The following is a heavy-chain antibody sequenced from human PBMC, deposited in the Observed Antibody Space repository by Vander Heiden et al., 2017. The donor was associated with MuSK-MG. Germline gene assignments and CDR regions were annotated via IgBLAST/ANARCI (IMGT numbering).Heavy chain of an antibody. Sequence: QVQLVQSGAEVKKPGSSVKVSCKASGGTFSSYAISWVRQAPGQGLEWMGGIIPIFGTANYAQKFQGRVTITADESTSTAYMELSSLRSEDTAVYYCARQTNSSTSCCSYYYYYMDVWGKGTTVTVSS. D-gene: IGHD2-2*01. CDR2: IIPIFGTA. J-gene: IGHJ6*03. V-gene: IGHV1-69*01. CDR3: ARQTNSSTSCCSYYYYYMDV. CDR1: GGTFSSYA.